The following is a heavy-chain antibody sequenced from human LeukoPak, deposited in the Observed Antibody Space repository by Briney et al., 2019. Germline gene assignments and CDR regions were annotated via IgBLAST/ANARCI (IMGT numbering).Heavy chain of an antibody. CDR2: INPSGGST. D-gene: IGHD5-12*01. Sequence: GGSLRLSCVASGFTFSGSAMHWVRQAPGQGLEWMGIINPSGGSTSYAQKFQGRVTMTRDTSTSTVYMELSSLRSEDTAVYYCARSGLDNWFDPWGQGTLVTVSS. V-gene: IGHV1-46*01. CDR1: GFTFSGSA. J-gene: IGHJ5*02. CDR3: ARSGLDNWFDP.